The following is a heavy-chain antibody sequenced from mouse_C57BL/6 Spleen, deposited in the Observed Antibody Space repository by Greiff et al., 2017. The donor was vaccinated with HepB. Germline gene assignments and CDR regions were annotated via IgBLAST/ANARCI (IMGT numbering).Heavy chain of an antibody. CDR1: GYTFTSYW. CDR2: IDPSDSYT. CDR3: ARAQIYYYGSSYFDY. J-gene: IGHJ2*01. D-gene: IGHD1-1*01. V-gene: IGHV1-69*01. Sequence: QVQLQQPGAELVMPGASVKLSCKASGYTFTSYWMHWVKQRPGQGLEWIGEIDPSDSYTNYNQKFKGKATLTVDTSSSTAYMQLSSLTSEDSAVYYCARAQIYYYGSSYFDYWGQGTTLTVSS.